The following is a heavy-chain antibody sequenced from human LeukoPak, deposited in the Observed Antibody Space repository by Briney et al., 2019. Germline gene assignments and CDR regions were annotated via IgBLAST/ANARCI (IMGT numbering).Heavy chain of an antibody. CDR2: INSDGSST. CDR1: GFTFSSYW. CDR3: AREFSIVVVVAATPDY. J-gene: IGHJ4*02. V-gene: IGHV3-74*01. D-gene: IGHD2-15*01. Sequence: GGSLRLSCAASGFTFSSYWMHWVRQAPGKGLVWVSRINSDGSSTSYADSVEGRFTNSRDNAKNTLYLQMNSLRAEDTAVYYCAREFSIVVVVAATPDYWGQGTLVTVSS.